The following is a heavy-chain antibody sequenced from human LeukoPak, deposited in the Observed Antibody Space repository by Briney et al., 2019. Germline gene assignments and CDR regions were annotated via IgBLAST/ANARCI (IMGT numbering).Heavy chain of an antibody. J-gene: IGHJ6*02. V-gene: IGHV4-59*01. Sequence: PSETLSLTCTVSGGSISSYYWSWIRQPPGKGLEWIGYMYYSGSTNYNPSLKSRVTISVDTSKKQFSLELSSVTAADTAVYYCARGPSDSYGMGVWGQGTTVTVSS. CDR1: GGSISSYY. CDR2: MYYSGST. CDR3: ARGPSDSYGMGV.